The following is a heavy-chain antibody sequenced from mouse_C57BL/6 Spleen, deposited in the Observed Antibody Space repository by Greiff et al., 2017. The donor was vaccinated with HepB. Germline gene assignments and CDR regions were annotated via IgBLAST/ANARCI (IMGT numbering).Heavy chain of an antibody. D-gene: IGHD1-1*01. CDR1: GYTFTEYT. J-gene: IGHJ1*03. V-gene: IGHV1-62-2*01. Sequence: VQLQQSGAELVKPGASVKLSCKASGYTFTEYTIHWVKQRSGQGLEWIGWFYPGSGSIKYNEKFKDKATLTADKSSSTVYMELSRLTSEDSAVYFCARYEENYYGSSYWYFDVWGTGTTVTVSS. CDR3: ARYEENYYGSSYWYFDV. CDR2: FYPGSGSI.